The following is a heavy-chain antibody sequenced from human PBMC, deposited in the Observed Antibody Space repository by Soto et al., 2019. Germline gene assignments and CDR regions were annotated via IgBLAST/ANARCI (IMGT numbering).Heavy chain of an antibody. J-gene: IGHJ4*02. V-gene: IGHV3-9*01. CDR1: GFTFDDFA. Sequence: EVQLVESGGGLVQPGRSLRLSCAGSGFTFDDFAMHWVRQAPGKGLEWVSGIGWDSENIGYADSVKGRFTISRDSAKNSLYLQMDSLRTEDTALYYCVKASRGWYEGGFDYWGQGTLVTVSS. CDR3: VKASRGWYEGGFDY. CDR2: IGWDSENI. D-gene: IGHD6-19*01.